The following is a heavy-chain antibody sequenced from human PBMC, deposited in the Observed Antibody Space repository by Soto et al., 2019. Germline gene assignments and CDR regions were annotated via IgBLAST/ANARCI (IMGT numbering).Heavy chain of an antibody. J-gene: IGHJ4*02. V-gene: IGHV1-46*03. D-gene: IGHD2-15*01. CDR1: GYTFTSYY. CDR3: ASNQYCSGGSCYSLFDY. CDR2: INPSGGST. Sequence: ASVKVSCKASGYTFTSYYMHWVRQAPGQGLEWMGIINPSGGSTSYAQKFQGRVTMTRDTSTSTAYMELSSLRSEDTAVYYCASNQYCSGGSCYSLFDYWGQGTLVTVSS.